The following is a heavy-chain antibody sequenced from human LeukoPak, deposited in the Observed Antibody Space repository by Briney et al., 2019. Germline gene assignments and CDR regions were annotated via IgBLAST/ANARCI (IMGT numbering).Heavy chain of an antibody. V-gene: IGHV4-59*08. CDR2: TYYSGST. J-gene: IGHJ4*02. D-gene: IGHD3-16*01. CDR3: ARHTTHGDYNPNDY. Sequence: SETLSLTCTVSGGSISSYYWSWIRQPPGKGLEWIGYTYYSGSTNYNPSLKSRVTISVDTSKNQFSLKLSSVTAADTAVYYCARHTTHGDYNPNDYWGRGTLVTVSS. CDR1: GGSISSYY.